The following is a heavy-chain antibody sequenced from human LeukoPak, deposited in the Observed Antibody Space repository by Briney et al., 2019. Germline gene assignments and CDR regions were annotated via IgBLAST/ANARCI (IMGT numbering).Heavy chain of an antibody. CDR1: GFSLSTSGVG. D-gene: IGHD6-13*01. CDR3: AHNTRGSWYNPVDY. CDR2: IYWNDDK. V-gene: IGHV2-5*01. J-gene: IGHJ4*02. Sequence: SGPTLVKPTQTLTLTCTFSGFSLSTSGVGVGWIRQPPGKALEWLALIYWNDDKRYSPSLKSRLTITKDTSKNQVVLTMTNVDPVDTATYYCAHNTRGSWYNPVDYWGQGTLVTVSS.